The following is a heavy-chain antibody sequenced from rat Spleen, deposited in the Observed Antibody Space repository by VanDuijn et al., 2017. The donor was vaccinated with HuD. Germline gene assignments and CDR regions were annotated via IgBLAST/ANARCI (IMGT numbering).Heavy chain of an antibody. J-gene: IGHJ1*01. CDR3: ARHGMGYWYFDF. V-gene: IGHV5-7*01. CDR1: GFTFSDYN. D-gene: IGHD1-7*01. Sequence: EVQLVESGGGLVQPGRSLKLSCAASGFTFSDYNMAWVRQAPKKGLEWVATISYDGSSTYYRDSVKGRFTISRDNAKSTLYLQMARLRSEDTATYYCARHGMGYWYFDFWGPGTMVTVSS. CDR2: ISYDGSST.